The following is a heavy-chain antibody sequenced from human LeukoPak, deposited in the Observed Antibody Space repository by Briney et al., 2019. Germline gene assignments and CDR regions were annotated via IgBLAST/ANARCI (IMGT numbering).Heavy chain of an antibody. CDR1: GYTFTSYG. CDR2: ISAYNGNT. D-gene: IGHD2/OR15-2a*01. V-gene: IGHV1-18*01. CDR3: ARDRASQYSWFDP. Sequence: PGASVKFSXKASGYTFTSYGISWVRQAPGQGLEWMGWISAYNGNTNYAQKLQGRVTMTTDTSTSTAYMELRSLRSDDTAVYYCARDRASQYSWFDPWGQGTLVTVSS. J-gene: IGHJ5*02.